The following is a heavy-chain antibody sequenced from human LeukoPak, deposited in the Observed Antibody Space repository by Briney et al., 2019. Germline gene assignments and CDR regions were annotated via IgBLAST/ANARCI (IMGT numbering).Heavy chain of an antibody. Sequence: GGSLRLSCAASGFTFSDYWMSWVRQAPGKGLEWVANIKLDGSEKNYVDSVKDRFTISRDNTKNSLYLQMNSLRAEDTAVFYCARDQYDTWSRRGNFDSWGQGTLVIVSS. D-gene: IGHD3/OR15-3a*01. CDR3: ARDQYDTWSRRGNFDS. CDR1: GFTFSDYW. V-gene: IGHV3-7*03. J-gene: IGHJ4*02. CDR2: IKLDGSEK.